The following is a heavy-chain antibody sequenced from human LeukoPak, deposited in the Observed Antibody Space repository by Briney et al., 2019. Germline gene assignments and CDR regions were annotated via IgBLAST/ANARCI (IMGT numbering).Heavy chain of an antibody. CDR1: GGTFNSYA. V-gene: IGHV1-69*01. CDR3: ARTQLYDFWSGYYGDAIDI. D-gene: IGHD3-3*01. J-gene: IGHJ3*02. Sequence: SVKVSCKASGGTFNSYAISWVRQAPGQGGEGMGGIIPIFGTANYAQKLQGRGTNNGEETKRKAYMEVKRQRDRDTAVYYCARTQLYDFWSGYYGDAIDIWGQGTMVTVSS. CDR2: IIPIFGTA.